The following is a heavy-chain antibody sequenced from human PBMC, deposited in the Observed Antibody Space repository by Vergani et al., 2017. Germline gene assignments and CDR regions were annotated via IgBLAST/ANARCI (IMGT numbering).Heavy chain of an antibody. J-gene: IGHJ4*02. CDR1: GFTFSSYS. CDR2: ISSSSSTI. CDR3: AGGRPGSGFYSGYFDY. D-gene: IGHD3-22*01. V-gene: IGHV3-48*01. Sequence: EVQLVESGGGLVQPGGSLRLPCAASGFTFSSYSMNWVRQAPGKGLEWVSYISSSSSTIYYADSVKGRFTISRDNAKNSLYLPMNSLSAEDTAVYYCAGGRPGSGFYSGYFDYWGQGTLVTVSS.